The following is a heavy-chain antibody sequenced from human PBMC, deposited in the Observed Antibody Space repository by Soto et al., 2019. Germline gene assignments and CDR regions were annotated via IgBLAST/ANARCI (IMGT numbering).Heavy chain of an antibody. D-gene: IGHD5-12*01. Sequence: DVQLVESGGGLVQPGRSLRLSCAASGFTFDDYAMHWVRQAPGKGLEWVSGISWNSGSIGYADSVKGRFTISRDNAKNSLYLQMNSLRAEDTALYYCAKDFVAVRTNYYYYYMDVWGKGTTVTVSS. J-gene: IGHJ6*03. CDR3: AKDFVAVRTNYYYYYMDV. CDR2: ISWNSGSI. V-gene: IGHV3-9*01. CDR1: GFTFDDYA.